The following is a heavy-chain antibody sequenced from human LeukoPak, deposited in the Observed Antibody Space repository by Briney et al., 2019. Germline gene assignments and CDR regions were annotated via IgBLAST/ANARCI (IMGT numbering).Heavy chain of an antibody. CDR2: ISGSGSNT. CDR1: GFTFSNYV. Sequence: GGSLRLSCAASGFTFSNYVMSWVRQAPGKGLEWVPAISGSGSNTYNADSVEGRFTISRDNSKNTLYLQMNSLRAEDTAVYYCARSRLGYDYWGQGTLVTVSS. CDR3: ARSRLGYDY. J-gene: IGHJ4*02. V-gene: IGHV3-23*01. D-gene: IGHD5-12*01.